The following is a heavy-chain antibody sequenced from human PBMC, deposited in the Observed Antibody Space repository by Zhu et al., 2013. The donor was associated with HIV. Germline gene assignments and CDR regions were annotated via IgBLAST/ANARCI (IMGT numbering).Heavy chain of an antibody. CDR1: GYTFISYD. Sequence: QVQLVQSGAEVKKPGASVKVSCKTSGYTFISYDINWVRQAPGQGLEWMGWMNPNSGNTGYAPKFEGRVTMTRNTLTSTAYMEVNSLKSEDTAVYYCARVAHYDFWSGFYHPSYYFDYWGQGILVTVSS. V-gene: IGHV1-8*01. CDR3: ARVAHYDFWSGFYHPSYYFDY. CDR2: MNPNSGNT. J-gene: IGHJ4*02. D-gene: IGHD3-3*01.